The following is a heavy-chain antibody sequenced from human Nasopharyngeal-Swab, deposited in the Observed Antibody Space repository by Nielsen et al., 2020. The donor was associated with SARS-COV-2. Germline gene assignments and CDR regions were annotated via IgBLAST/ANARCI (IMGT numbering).Heavy chain of an antibody. Sequence: WVRQAPGQGLEWMGRIIPILSIANYAQKFQGRVTITADKSTSTAYMELSSLRSEDTAVYYCAATVTTGSYDFDYWGQGTLVTVSS. CDR2: IIPILSIA. D-gene: IGHD4-17*01. CDR3: AATVTTGSYDFDY. V-gene: IGHV1-69*02. J-gene: IGHJ4*02.